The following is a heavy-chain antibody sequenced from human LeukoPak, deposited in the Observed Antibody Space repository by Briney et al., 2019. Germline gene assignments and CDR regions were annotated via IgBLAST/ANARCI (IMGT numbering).Heavy chain of an antibody. CDR1: GFTFDDYA. D-gene: IGHD6-19*01. V-gene: IGHV3-9*01. Sequence: TGGSLRLSCAVSGFTFDDYAMHWVRQLPGKGLEWVSGITWNSGTKGYADSVKGRFTISRDNTKNSLYLQMNSLRAEDTAVYYCARARVAGKYFDYWGQGTLVTVSS. J-gene: IGHJ4*02. CDR3: ARARVAGKYFDY. CDR2: ITWNSGTK.